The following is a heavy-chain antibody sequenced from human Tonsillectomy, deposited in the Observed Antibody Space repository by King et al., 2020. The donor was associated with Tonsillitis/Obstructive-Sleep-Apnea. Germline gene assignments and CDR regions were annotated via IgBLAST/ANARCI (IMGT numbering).Heavy chain of an antibody. V-gene: IGHV4-34*01. Sequence: VQLQQWGAGLLKPSETLSLTCAVYGGSFSGYYWSWIRQPPGKGLEWIGEINHSGSTNYNPSLKSRVTISVDTSKNQFSLKLSSLTAADTAVYHCASSIVGATTDHYYYGMDVWGQGTTVTVSS. CDR2: INHSGST. CDR3: ASSIVGATTDHYYYGMDV. CDR1: GGSFSGYY. J-gene: IGHJ6*02. D-gene: IGHD1-26*01.